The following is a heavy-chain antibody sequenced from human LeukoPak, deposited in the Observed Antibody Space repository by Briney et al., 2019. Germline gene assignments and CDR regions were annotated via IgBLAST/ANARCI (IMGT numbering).Heavy chain of an antibody. D-gene: IGHD3-10*01. CDR2: IYYSGST. CDR1: GGSISSGGYY. V-gene: IGHV4-31*03. Sequence: SQTLSLTCTVSGGSISSGGYYWSWIRQHPGKGLEWIGHIYYSGSTYYNPSLKSRVTISVDTSKNQFSLKLSSVTAADTAVYYCARDPYGSIDYWGQGALVTVSS. CDR3: ARDPYGSIDY. J-gene: IGHJ4*02.